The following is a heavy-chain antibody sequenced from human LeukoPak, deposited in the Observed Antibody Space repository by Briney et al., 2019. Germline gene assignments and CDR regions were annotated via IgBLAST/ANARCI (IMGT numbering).Heavy chain of an antibody. J-gene: IGHJ4*02. Sequence: ASVKISCKVSGYTLTELSMHWVRQAPGKGLEWMGGFDPEDGETIYAQKFQGRVTMTEDTSTDTAYMELSSLRSEDTAVYYCATLNDFWSGLNDYWGQGTLVTISS. D-gene: IGHD3-3*01. CDR2: FDPEDGET. CDR3: ATLNDFWSGLNDY. CDR1: GYTLTELS. V-gene: IGHV1-24*01.